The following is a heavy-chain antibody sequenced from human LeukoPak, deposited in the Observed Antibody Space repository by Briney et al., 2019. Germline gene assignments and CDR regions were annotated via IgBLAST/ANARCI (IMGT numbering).Heavy chain of an antibody. V-gene: IGHV4-34*01. D-gene: IGHD3-10*01. CDR2: INHSGST. J-gene: IGHJ5*02. CDR3: ARGQLLYGSGSYYQYNWFDP. CDR1: GGSFSGYY. Sequence: SETLSLICAVYGGSFSGYYWSWIRQPPGKGLEWIGEINHSGSTNYNPSLKSRVTISVDTSKNQFSLKLSSVTAADTAVYYCARGQLLYGSGSYYQYNWFDPWGQGTLVTVSS.